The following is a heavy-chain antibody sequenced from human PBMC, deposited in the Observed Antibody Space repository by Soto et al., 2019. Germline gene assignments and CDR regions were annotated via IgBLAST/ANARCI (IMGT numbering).Heavy chain of an antibody. J-gene: IGHJ6*02. V-gene: IGHV3-21*01. CDR1: GFTFSSYE. D-gene: IGHD4-17*01. CDR2: ITTSSIYK. CDR3: ARKGYGDYGPMDV. Sequence: GGSLRLSCAASGFTFSSYEMNWVRQAPGKGLEWVSYITTSSIYKYYADSVKGRFTISRDNAENSLYLQMNSLRAEDTAVYYCARKGYGDYGPMDVWGQGTTVTVSS.